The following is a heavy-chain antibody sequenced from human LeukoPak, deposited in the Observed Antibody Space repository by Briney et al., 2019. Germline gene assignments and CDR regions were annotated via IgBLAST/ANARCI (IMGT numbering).Heavy chain of an antibody. Sequence: ASVKVSCTASGYTFTVYYMHWVRQAPGQGLEWMGWINPNSRGTNYAQKLQGRVTMTRRTSITTAYMALSRPICDDPAVSYFARRSGGLDFQHWGQGTLVTVSS. CDR2: INPNSRGT. CDR1: GYTFTVYY. J-gene: IGHJ1*01. V-gene: IGHV1-2*02. CDR3: ARRSGGLDFQH. D-gene: IGHD2-15*01.